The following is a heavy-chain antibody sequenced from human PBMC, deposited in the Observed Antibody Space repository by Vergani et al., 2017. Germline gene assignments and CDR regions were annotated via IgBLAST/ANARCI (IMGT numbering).Heavy chain of an antibody. CDR1: GYIFTGHY. V-gene: IGHV1-2*02. D-gene: IGHD1-26*01. CDR3: ARGWEDSDGGTPPGYFDL. J-gene: IGHJ2*01. Sequence: QVQLVQSGAEVKKPGASVKVSCKASGYIFTGHYMNWVRQAPGQGLEWMGWINPKSGGTNHAQKFQGRVTMTRDTSFSTAYMELSRLGSDDTAIYYCARGWEDSDGGTPPGYFDLWGRGTLVTVSS. CDR2: INPKSGGT.